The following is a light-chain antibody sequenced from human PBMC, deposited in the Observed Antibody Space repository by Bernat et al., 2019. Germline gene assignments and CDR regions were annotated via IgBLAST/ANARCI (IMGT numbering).Light chain of an antibody. Sequence: SSELTQDPAVSVALGQTVRITCQGDSLRSYYASWYQQKAGQAPVLVIHSKNNRPSGIPDRFSGSSSGNTASLTITGAQAEDEADYYCNSRDSNGNDYVFGSGTKVTVL. V-gene: IGLV3-19*01. CDR2: SKN. CDR1: SLRSYY. J-gene: IGLJ1*01. CDR3: NSRDSNGNDYV.